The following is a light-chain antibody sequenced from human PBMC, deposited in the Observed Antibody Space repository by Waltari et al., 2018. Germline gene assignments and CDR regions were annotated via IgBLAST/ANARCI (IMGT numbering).Light chain of an antibody. V-gene: IGLV4-69*01. Sequence: QPVMTQSPSASASLGASVKLTCTLSTGHSDFALAWPQQQPERGPRYLMKLNSDGSHTKGDEIPDRFSGSSSGAERYLTISSLQSEDEAAYYCQTWGSGIVTFGGGTQLTVL. CDR3: QTWGSGIVT. J-gene: IGLJ2*01. CDR2: LNSDGSH. CDR1: TGHSDFA.